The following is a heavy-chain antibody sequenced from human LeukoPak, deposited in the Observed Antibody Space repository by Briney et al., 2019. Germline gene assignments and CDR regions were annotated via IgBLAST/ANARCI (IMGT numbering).Heavy chain of an antibody. V-gene: IGHV1-2*02. CDR2: INPKTGDR. Sequence: ASVKVSCKASGYTFTGHYLHWVRQAPGQGLGWMGWINPKTGDRTYAQKFQGRVTMTWDTSISTAYMELSSLRSDDTAMYYCARAYEYGWFDHWGQGTQVTVSS. CDR1: GYTFTGHY. CDR3: ARAYEYGWFDH. J-gene: IGHJ5*02. D-gene: IGHD4/OR15-4a*01.